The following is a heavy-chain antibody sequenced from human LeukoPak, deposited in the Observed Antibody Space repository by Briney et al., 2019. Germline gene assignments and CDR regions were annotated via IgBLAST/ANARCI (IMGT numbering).Heavy chain of an antibody. V-gene: IGHV4-34*01. CDR2: INHSGST. CDR3: ARGSSWGYVWGSYRRPLFFDY. D-gene: IGHD3-16*02. J-gene: IGHJ4*02. Sequence: SETLSLTCAVYGGSLSGYYWSWIRQPPGKGREGIGEINHSGSTNYNPSLKSRVTISVATSKNQFSLKLSSVTAADTAVYYCARGSSWGYVWGSYRRPLFFDYWGQGTLVTVSS. CDR1: GGSLSGYY.